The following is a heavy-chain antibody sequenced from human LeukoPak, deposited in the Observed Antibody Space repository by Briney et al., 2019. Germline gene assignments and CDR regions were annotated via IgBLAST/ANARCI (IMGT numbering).Heavy chain of an antibody. Sequence: ASVKVSCKASGYTFTSYAMHWVRQAPGQRLEWMGWINAGNGNTKYSQKFQGRVTITRDTSASTAYMELRSLRSEDTAVYYCARDGEDIVATISDFYHYGMDVWGQGTTVTVSS. CDR3: ARDGEDIVATISDFYHYGMDV. J-gene: IGHJ6*02. D-gene: IGHD5-12*01. CDR2: INAGNGNT. CDR1: GYTFTSYA. V-gene: IGHV1-3*01.